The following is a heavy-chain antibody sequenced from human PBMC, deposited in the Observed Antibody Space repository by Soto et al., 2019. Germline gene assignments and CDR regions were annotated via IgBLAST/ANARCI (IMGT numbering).Heavy chain of an antibody. CDR2: IYGTGNT. CDR3: RSSSRYSTDV. Sequence: QLQLQESGPGLVKPSENLSLSCTVSGGSISSSFYWGWIRQPPGKGLEWIGSIYGTGNTYYNPSLKGRVTISADTSKNKFFLNLISVTAADTAVYYCRSSSRYSTDVWGQGATVTVSS. D-gene: IGHD6-19*01. V-gene: IGHV4-39*01. J-gene: IGHJ6*02. CDR1: GGSISSSFY.